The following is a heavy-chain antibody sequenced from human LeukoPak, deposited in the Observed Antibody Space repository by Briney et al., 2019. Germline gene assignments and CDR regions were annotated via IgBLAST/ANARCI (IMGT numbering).Heavy chain of an antibody. CDR1: GFTFSSYG. CDR3: AKVVSTVTTRDHDAFDI. CDR2: IWYDGSNK. D-gene: IGHD4-17*01. Sequence: GSLRLSCAASGFTFSSYGMHWVRQAPGKGLEWVAVIWYDGSNKYYADSVKGRFTISRDNSKNTLYLQMNSLRAEDTAVYYCAKVVSTVTTRDHDAFDIWGQGTMVTVSS. J-gene: IGHJ3*02. V-gene: IGHV3-33*06.